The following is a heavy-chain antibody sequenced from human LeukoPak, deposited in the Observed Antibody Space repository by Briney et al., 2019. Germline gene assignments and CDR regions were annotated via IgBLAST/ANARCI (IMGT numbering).Heavy chain of an antibody. CDR3: AKAQGGSYTTDAFDI. CDR1: GFTFSDYF. V-gene: IGHV3-11*01. CDR2: ISGSGSAI. J-gene: IGHJ3*02. D-gene: IGHD1-26*01. Sequence: GGSLRLSCAASGFTFSDYFMTWIRQAPGKGLEWVSYISGSGSAIFYADSVKGRFTISRDNSKNTLYLQMNSLRAEDTAVYYCAKAQGGSYTTDAFDIWGQGTMVTVSS.